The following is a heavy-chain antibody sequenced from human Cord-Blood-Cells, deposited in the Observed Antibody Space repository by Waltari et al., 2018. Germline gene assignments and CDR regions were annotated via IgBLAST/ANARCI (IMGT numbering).Heavy chain of an antibody. V-gene: IGHV3-23*01. D-gene: IGHD4-17*01. CDR2: ISGSGGST. J-gene: IGHJ4*02. Sequence: EVQLLASGGGLVQPGGSLRLSCADSGFSFRSHAMSWVRQAPGKGLEWVSGISGSGGSTYHADSVKGRFTISRDNSKNTLYLQMNSLRAEDTAVYYCAKINGDLDYWGQGTLVTVSS. CDR1: GFSFRSHA. CDR3: AKINGDLDY.